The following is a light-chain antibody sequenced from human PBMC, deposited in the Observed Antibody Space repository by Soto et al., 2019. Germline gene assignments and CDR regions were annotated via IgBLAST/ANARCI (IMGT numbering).Light chain of an antibody. Sequence: QSVLTQPPSVSGAPGQRVTISCTGSSSNIGAGYDVHWYQQLPGTAPKLLIYGNSNRPSGVPDRFSGSKSGTSASLANTGLQAEDEADYHCQSYDSSLSGSEVFGGGTKLTVL. J-gene: IGLJ2*01. CDR3: QSYDSSLSGSEV. CDR1: SSNIGAGYD. CDR2: GNS. V-gene: IGLV1-40*01.